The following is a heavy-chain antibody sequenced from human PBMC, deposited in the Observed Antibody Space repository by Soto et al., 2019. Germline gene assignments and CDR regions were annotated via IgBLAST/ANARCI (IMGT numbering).Heavy chain of an antibody. CDR1: GVSIRSGGYY. CDR3: ARYGAVVPPLDYNGMDV. CDR2: IYYSGNT. D-gene: IGHD2-2*01. V-gene: IGHV4-31*03. J-gene: IGHJ6*02. Sequence: PSETLSLTCTVSGVSIRSGGYYWSWIRQHPGKGLEWVGYIYYSGNTYYNPSLESRVTMPVDTSKNQFSLKVNSVTAADTAVYYCARYGAVVPPLDYNGMDVWGQGTTVTVSS.